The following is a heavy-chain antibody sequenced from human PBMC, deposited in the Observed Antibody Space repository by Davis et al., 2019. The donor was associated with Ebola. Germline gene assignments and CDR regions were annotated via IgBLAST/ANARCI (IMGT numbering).Heavy chain of an antibody. Sequence: GESLKISCQASGYTFTSYWISWVRQMPGKGLEWMGIIYTGDSDTRYSPSFRGQVTISADKSISTAYLQWSSLKASDTALYYCARVDYDSSGSPTGGVDPWGQGTLVTVSS. V-gene: IGHV5-51*01. J-gene: IGHJ5*02. CDR2: IYTGDSDT. CDR1: GYTFTSYW. D-gene: IGHD3-22*01. CDR3: ARVDYDSSGSPTGGVDP.